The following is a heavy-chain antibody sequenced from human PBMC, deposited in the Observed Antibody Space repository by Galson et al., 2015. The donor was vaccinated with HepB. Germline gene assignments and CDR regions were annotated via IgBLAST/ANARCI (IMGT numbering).Heavy chain of an antibody. Sequence: SVKVSCKASGYTFTSYYMHWVRQAPGQGLEWMGIINPSGGSTSYAQKFQGRVTMTRDTSTSTVYMELSSLRSEDTAVYYCERDLLGTVVVPAAIGSDYWGQGTLVTVSS. CDR1: GYTFTSYY. V-gene: IGHV1-46*01. CDR2: INPSGGST. CDR3: ERDLLGTVVVPAAIGSDY. J-gene: IGHJ4*02. D-gene: IGHD2-2*02.